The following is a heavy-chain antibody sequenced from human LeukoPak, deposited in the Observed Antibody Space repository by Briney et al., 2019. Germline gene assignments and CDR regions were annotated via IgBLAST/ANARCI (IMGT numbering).Heavy chain of an antibody. CDR3: ARGRYSGSYLLDY. Sequence: ASVKVSCKASGYTFTGYYMHWVRQAPGQGLEWMGWINPNIGGTNYAQKFQGRVTMTRDTSISTAYMELSRLRSDDTAVYYCARGRYSGSYLLDYWGQGTLVTVSS. D-gene: IGHD1-26*01. J-gene: IGHJ4*02. CDR2: INPNIGGT. V-gene: IGHV1-2*02. CDR1: GYTFTGYY.